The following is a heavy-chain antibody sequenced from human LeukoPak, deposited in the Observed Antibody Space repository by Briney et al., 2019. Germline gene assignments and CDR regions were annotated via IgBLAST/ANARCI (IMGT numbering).Heavy chain of an antibody. CDR2: IYSGGST. Sequence: GGSLRLSCAASGFTVSSNYMSWVRQAPGKGLEWVSVIYSGGSTYYADSVKGRFTISRDNSKNTLYLQMNSLRAEDTAVYYCARDRGAGQYYFDYWGQGTLVTVSS. J-gene: IGHJ4*02. D-gene: IGHD3-10*01. V-gene: IGHV3-53*01. CDR1: GFTVSSNY. CDR3: ARDRGAGQYYFDY.